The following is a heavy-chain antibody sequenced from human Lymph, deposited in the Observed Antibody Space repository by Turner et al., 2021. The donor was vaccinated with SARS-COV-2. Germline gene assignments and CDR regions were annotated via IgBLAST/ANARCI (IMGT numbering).Heavy chain of an antibody. CDR2: ISSSSSYI. Sequence: EVQLVESGGGLVKPGGSLSLSWAASGFSFSTYSMNWVRQAPGKGLEGISSISSSSSYIYYADSVKGRFTISRDDAKNSLYLQMNSLRAEDTAVYYCARDIPTTADYFDYWGQGTLVTVSS. D-gene: IGHD4-17*01. CDR3: ARDIPTTADYFDY. V-gene: IGHV3-21*01. CDR1: GFSFSTYS. J-gene: IGHJ4*02.